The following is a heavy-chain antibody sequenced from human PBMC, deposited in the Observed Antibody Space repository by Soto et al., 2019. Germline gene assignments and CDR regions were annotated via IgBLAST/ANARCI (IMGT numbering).Heavy chain of an antibody. V-gene: IGHV3-48*02. Sequence: GGSVGLGCAGSVVRFSTDNMYCVRQSPGKGLEWISYITNTGETIYYADSVRGRFTISRDNAKNALFLQMNSLRDEDTAVYYFFRYGDP. CDR1: VVRFSTDN. CDR3: FRYGDP. D-gene: IGHD2-15*01. CDR2: ITNTGETI. J-gene: IGHJ5*02.